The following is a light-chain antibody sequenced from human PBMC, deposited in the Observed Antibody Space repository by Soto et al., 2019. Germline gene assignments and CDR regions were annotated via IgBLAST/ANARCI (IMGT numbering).Light chain of an antibody. J-gene: IGKJ1*01. Sequence: EIVMTQSPITLSVSPGDTATLSCRASQSLRASLAWYHQKPLQAPRLLNYGASNRATGVTDRFSGSGSGTEFTLTISGLQSEDFALYYCQQYNDWPRTFGQGTKVDIK. CDR1: QSLRAS. V-gene: IGKV3-15*01. CDR3: QQYNDWPRT. CDR2: GAS.